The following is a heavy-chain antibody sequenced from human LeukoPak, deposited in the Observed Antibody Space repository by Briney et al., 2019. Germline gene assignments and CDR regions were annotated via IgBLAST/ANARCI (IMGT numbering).Heavy chain of an antibody. CDR2: ISYDGSNK. Sequence: GGSLRLSCAASGFTFSSYAMHWVRQAPGKGLEWVAVISYDGSNKYYADSVKGRFTISRDNSKNTLYLQMNSLRAEDTAVYYCARDKSSSGWYDPYYYYGMDVWGQGTTVTVSS. D-gene: IGHD6-19*01. CDR3: ARDKSSSGWYDPYYYYGMDV. CDR1: GFTFSSYA. J-gene: IGHJ6*02. V-gene: IGHV3-30*04.